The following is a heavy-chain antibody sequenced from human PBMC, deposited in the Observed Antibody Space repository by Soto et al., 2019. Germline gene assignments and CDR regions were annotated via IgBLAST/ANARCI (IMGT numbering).Heavy chain of an antibody. J-gene: IGHJ5*02. CDR1: GFTFSSYA. Sequence: GGSLRLSCAASGFTFSSYAMSWVRQAPGKGLEWVSAISGSGGSTYYADSVKGRFTISRDNSKNTLYLQMNSLRAEDTAVYYCAKEWATVTTAPKISGSWFGPWGQGTLVTVSS. CDR3: AKEWATVTTAPKISGSWFGP. V-gene: IGHV3-23*01. D-gene: IGHD4-17*01. CDR2: ISGSGGST.